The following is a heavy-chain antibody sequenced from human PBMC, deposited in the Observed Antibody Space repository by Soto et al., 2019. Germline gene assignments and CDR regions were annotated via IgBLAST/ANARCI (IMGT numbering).Heavy chain of an antibody. CDR2: ISARGGSL. D-gene: IGHD5-12*01. CDR1: GFSFSSYA. CDR3: AKGSIEYSASVDN. J-gene: IGHJ4*02. Sequence: EVQLLESGGGLVQPGGSLRLSCAASGFSFSSYAMVWVRHAPGKGLEWVSVISARGGSLYFADSVKGRFTSSRDNSKNLLSLEMNSLRAEDTATYSCAKGSIEYSASVDNWGQGTLVVVSS. V-gene: IGHV3-23*01.